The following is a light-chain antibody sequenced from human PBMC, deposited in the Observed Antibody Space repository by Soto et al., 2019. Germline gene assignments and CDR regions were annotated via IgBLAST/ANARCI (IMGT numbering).Light chain of an antibody. J-gene: IGKJ2*01. CDR1: QSLLRSDGKSS. V-gene: IGKV2D-29*02. CDR2: GAS. CDR3: MQRIQLPET. Sequence: DIVMTQTPLSLSVSPGQQASISCKSSQSLLRSDGKSSLYWYLQKPGQSPQLLIYGASTRLSGVPDRFSGSGSGTDFTLKISRVEAEDVGVYYCMQRIQLPETFGQGTKLEIK.